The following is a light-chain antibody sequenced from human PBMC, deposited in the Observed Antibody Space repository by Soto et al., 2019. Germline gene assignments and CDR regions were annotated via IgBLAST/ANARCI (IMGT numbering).Light chain of an antibody. V-gene: IGKV3-11*01. J-gene: IGKJ5*01. Sequence: EIVLTQSPATLSLSPGGRATLSCRASQSVSSDLAWYQQKPGQAPRLLIYDASNRATGIPARFSGSGSGTDFTLTISSLEAEDFAVYYCQQRSNWPPITFGQGTRLEIK. CDR2: DAS. CDR3: QQRSNWPPIT. CDR1: QSVSSD.